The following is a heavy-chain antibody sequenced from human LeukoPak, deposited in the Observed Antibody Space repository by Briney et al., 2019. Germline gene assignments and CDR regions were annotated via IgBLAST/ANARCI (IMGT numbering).Heavy chain of an antibody. CDR1: GFTFSSYS. D-gene: IGHD3-9*01. V-gene: IGHV3-21*01. CDR2: ISSSSSYI. Sequence: GGSLRLSCAASGFTFSSYSMNWVRQAPGKGLEWVSSISSSSSYIYYADSVKGRFTISRDNAKNSLYLQMNSLRAEDTAVYYCAKGWTYDILTGYYYDYWGQGTLVTVSS. J-gene: IGHJ4*02. CDR3: AKGWTYDILTGYYYDY.